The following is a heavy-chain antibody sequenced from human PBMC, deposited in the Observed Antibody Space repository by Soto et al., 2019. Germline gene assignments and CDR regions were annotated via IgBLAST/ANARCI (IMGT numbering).Heavy chain of an antibody. CDR3: ATRILEWLVNNSIRYYYYGMDV. CDR2: IIPIFGTA. V-gene: IGHV1-69*13. D-gene: IGHD3-3*01. CDR1: GGTFSSYA. J-gene: IGHJ6*02. Sequence: SVKVSCKASGGTFSSYAISWVRQAPGQGLEWMGGIIPIFGTANYAQKFQGRVTITADESTSTAYMELSSLRSEDTAVYYCATRILEWLVNNSIRYYYYGMDVWGQGTTVTVSS.